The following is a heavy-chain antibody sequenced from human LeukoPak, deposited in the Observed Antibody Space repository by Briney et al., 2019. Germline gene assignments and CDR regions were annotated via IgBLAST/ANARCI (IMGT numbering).Heavy chain of an antibody. CDR3: AKPGTDDGYNTYFDH. J-gene: IGHJ4*02. CDR2: ISGSGGTT. Sequence: TGGSLRLSCAASGFTFSSYAMTWVRQAPGKGLEWVSSISGSGGTTYFADSVKGRFTISRDNSKNTLYLQMNSLRAEDTAVYYCAKPGTDDGYNTYFDHWGQGTLVTVSS. CDR1: GFTFSSYA. D-gene: IGHD5-24*01. V-gene: IGHV3-23*01.